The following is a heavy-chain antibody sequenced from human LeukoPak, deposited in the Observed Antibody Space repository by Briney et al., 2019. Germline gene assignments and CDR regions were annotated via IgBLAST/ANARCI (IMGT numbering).Heavy chain of an antibody. D-gene: IGHD6-6*01. CDR3: AKPGGASSIAY. CDR1: GFSFSSYG. Sequence: GGSLRLSCAASGFSFSSYGMHWVRQAPGKGLEWVASIRNDGSNKYYADSVKGRFTISRDNTKNTLYLQMNSLRAEDTAVYYCAKPGGASSIAYWGQGTLVTVSS. CDR2: IRNDGSNK. V-gene: IGHV3-30*02. J-gene: IGHJ4*02.